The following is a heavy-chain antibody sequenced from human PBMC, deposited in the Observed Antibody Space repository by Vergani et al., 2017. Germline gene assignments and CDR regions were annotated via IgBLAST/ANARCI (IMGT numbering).Heavy chain of an antibody. CDR3: ARGSTYCSSTSCYYHYYMDV. Sequence: EVQLVESGGGLVKPGGSLRLSCAASGFTFSSYSMNWVRQAPGKGLEWVSSISSSSSYIYYADSVKGRFTITRDNAKNSLYLQMNSLRAEDTAVYYCARGSTYCSSTSCYYHYYMDVWGKGTTVTVSS. CDR1: GFTFSSYS. D-gene: IGHD2-2*01. J-gene: IGHJ6*03. V-gene: IGHV3-21*01. CDR2: ISSSSSYI.